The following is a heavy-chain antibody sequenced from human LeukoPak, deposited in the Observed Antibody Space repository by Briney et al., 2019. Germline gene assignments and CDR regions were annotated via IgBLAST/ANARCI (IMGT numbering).Heavy chain of an antibody. CDR1: GFTFTNHW. D-gene: IGHD3-10*01. V-gene: IGHV3-74*01. CDR2: IRPDGRET. CDR3: GRGGVWGSGSVDY. Sequence: GGSLRLSCAASGFTFTNHWMHWVRQAPGKGLVWVSRIRPDGRETNHADSVKGRFTISRDNAKNTLYLQMNSLGAEDTAVYYCGRGGVWGSGSVDYGPEGVVVTVS. J-gene: IGHJ4*02.